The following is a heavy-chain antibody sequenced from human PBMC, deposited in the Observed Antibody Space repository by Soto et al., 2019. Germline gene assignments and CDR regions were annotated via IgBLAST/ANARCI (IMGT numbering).Heavy chain of an antibody. CDR3: ARAPGGDGTVYFDY. V-gene: IGHV1-69*06. J-gene: IGHJ4*02. D-gene: IGHD2-21*02. CDR1: GGTFISYA. Sequence: SGKVCFRASGGTFISYAISWVRQAPGQGLEWMGGIIPIFGTANYAQKFQGRVTITADKSTSTAYMELSSLRSEDTAVYYCARAPGGDGTVYFDYWGQGTLVTVSS. CDR2: IIPIFGTA.